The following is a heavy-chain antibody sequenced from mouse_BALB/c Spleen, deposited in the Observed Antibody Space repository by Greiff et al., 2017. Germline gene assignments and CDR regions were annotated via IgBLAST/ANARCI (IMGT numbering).Heavy chain of an antibody. D-gene: IGHD3-1*01. CDR1: GYTFTSYW. J-gene: IGHJ2*01. CDR2: IYPGSGST. Sequence: LKQPGSELVRPGASVKLSCKASGYTFTSYWMHWVKQRPGQGLEWIGNIYPGSGSTNYDEKFKSKATLTVDTSSSTAYMQLSSLTSEDSAVYYCTRGHDWGQGTTLTVSS. V-gene: IGHV1S22*01. CDR3: TRGHD.